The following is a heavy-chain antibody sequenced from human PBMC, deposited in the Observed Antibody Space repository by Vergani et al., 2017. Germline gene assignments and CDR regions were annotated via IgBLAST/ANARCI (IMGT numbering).Heavy chain of an antibody. D-gene: IGHD5-24*01. CDR3: ARGRRDGYNWSYWYFDL. J-gene: IGHJ2*01. CDR1: GFTFSSYW. V-gene: IGHV3-74*02. Sequence: EAQLLESGGGLVQPGGSLRLSCAASGFTFSSYWMHWVRQAPGKGLVWVSRINSDVSSTSYADSVKGRFTISRDNAKNTLYLQMNSLRAEDTAVYYCARGRRDGYNWSYWYFDLWGRGTLVTVSS. CDR2: INSDVSST.